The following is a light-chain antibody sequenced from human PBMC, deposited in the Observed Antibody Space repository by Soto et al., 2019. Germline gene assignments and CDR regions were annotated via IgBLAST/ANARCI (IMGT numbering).Light chain of an antibody. V-gene: IGKV2-28*01. CDR3: MQGTHWPPIT. CDR2: LGS. Sequence: DIVMTQTPLSLPVTPGERASISCICIHILLHSNGFNYLDWYLQKPGQSPQLLIFLGSNRASGVTDKFSGSGSGTEFTLKISRVEAEDVGVYYCMQGTHWPPITFGQGTRLEIK. J-gene: IGKJ5*01. CDR1: HILLHSNGFNY.